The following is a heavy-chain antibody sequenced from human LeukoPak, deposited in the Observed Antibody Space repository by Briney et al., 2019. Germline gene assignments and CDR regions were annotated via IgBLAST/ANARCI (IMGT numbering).Heavy chain of an antibody. J-gene: IGHJ4*03. Sequence: PAETLSLTCTVSGASISNYYWSWIRQTPDKGLEWMAHIHSRGGSSYYPALKKGRTLSIDTSRKPLCLQLPCVSAADTEVYFCARLGSYHDFWGQGALVTVSS. D-gene: IGHD1-26*01. CDR3: ARLGSYHDF. CDR1: GASISNYY. V-gene: IGHV4-4*09. CDR2: IHSRGGS.